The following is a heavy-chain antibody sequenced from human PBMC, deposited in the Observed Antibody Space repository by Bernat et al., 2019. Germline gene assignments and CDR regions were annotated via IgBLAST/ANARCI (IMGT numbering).Heavy chain of an antibody. CDR2: IYYSGST. CDR1: GGSISSSSYY. J-gene: IGHJ6*02. CDR3: ARGFTIFGVVTNYYYGMDV. D-gene: IGHD3-3*01. V-gene: IGHV4-39*01. Sequence: QLQLQESGPGLVKPSETLSLTCTVSGGSISSSSYYWGWIRQPPGKGLEWIGSIYYSGSTYYNPSLKSRVTISVDTSKNQFSLKLSSVTAADTAAYYCARGFTIFGVVTNYYYGMDVWGQGTTVTVSS.